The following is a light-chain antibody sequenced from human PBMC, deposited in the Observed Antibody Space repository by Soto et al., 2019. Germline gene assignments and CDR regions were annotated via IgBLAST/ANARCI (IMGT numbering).Light chain of an antibody. J-gene: IGKJ3*01. CDR2: GAS. Sequence: DIVMRQSPATLSVSPGERATLSCRASQSVSSNLAWYQQKPGQAPRLLVYGASTRATGIPARFSGSGSGTEFILTTSSLQSEDFALYYCQQYNNWPSFTFGPGTKVDIK. CDR3: QQYNNWPSFT. V-gene: IGKV3-15*01. CDR1: QSVSSN.